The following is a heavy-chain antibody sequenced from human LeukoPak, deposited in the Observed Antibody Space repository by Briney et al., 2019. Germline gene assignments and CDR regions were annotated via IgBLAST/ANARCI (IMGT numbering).Heavy chain of an antibody. CDR1: GGSISSYY. V-gene: IGHV4-59*12. CDR3: ARGGTISKGEFDY. CDR2: IYYSGST. D-gene: IGHD3-9*01. J-gene: IGHJ4*02. Sequence: SETLSLTCTVSGGSISSYYRSWIRQPPGKGLEWIGYIYYSGSTNYNPSLKSRVTISVDTSKNQISLKLSSVTAADTAVYYCARGGTISKGEFDYWGQGTLVTVSS.